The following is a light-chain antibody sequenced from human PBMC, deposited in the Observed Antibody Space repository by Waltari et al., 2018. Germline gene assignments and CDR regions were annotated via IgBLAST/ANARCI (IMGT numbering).Light chain of an antibody. V-gene: IGLV2-14*03. CDR3: SSYIGSSTLEL. J-gene: IGLJ2*01. Sequence: QSALTQPASVSGSPGQSITISCTGTSSDVGGYNYVSWYQQHPGKAPKLMIFDVSNRPSGGSNRFAGSKSGNTAALTISRLQAEDEADYYCSSYIGSSTLELFGGGTSLTVL. CDR1: SSDVGGYNY. CDR2: DVS.